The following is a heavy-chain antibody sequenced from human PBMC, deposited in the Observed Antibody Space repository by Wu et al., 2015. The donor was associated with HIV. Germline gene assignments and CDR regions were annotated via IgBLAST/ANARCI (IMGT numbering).Heavy chain of an antibody. CDR2: MNPNTGNT. Sequence: LEQSGAQIHKSGASVTVSCKTSGYTFTDYYIHWVRQAPGQGLEWMGWMNPNTGNTGYAQKFQGRVTMTRDTSISTSYMELSSLRSEDTAVYYCARGRYCTGASCYADYWGQGTLVTVSS. CDR3: ARGRYCTGASCYADY. CDR1: GYTFTDYY. V-gene: IGHV1-8*02. J-gene: IGHJ4*02. D-gene: IGHD2-2*01.